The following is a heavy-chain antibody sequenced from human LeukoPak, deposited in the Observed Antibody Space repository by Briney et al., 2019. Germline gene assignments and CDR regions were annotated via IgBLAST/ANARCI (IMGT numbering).Heavy chain of an antibody. CDR3: VRDGAYGSPRS. CDR2: INPNSDYT. Sequence: PGGSLRLSCAASGFTFNRYTMNWVRQAPGKGLELVSSINPNSDYTDYGDSVKGRFTISRDNAKNSLFLQMNSLRAEDTAVYYCVRDGAYGSPRSWDQGTLVTVSS. D-gene: IGHD5-12*01. J-gene: IGHJ5*02. CDR1: GFTFNRYT. V-gene: IGHV3-21*01.